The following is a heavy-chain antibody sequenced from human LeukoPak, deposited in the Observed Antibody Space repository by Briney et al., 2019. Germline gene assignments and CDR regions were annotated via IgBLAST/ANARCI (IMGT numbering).Heavy chain of an antibody. D-gene: IGHD3-10*01. V-gene: IGHV3-7*01. CDR2: IKQHGGEK. CDR3: ARGLHYGNV. J-gene: IGHJ4*02. Sequence: GGSLSLSCAASGFTFSSYWMSWVRQAPGKGLEWVANIKQHGGEKYYVDSVKGRFTISRDNAKNSLYLQMNSLRAEDTGVYYCARGLHYGNVWGQGTLVTVSS. CDR1: GFTFSSYW.